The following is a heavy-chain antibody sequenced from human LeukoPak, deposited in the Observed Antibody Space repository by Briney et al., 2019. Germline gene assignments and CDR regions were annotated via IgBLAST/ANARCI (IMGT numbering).Heavy chain of an antibody. CDR2: ISSSSSYI. CDR3: ARQWLVNG. J-gene: IGHJ4*02. CDR1: GFTFSSYS. Sequence: PGGSLRLSCAASGFTFSSYSINWVRQAPGKGLEWVSSISSSSSYIYYADSVKGRFTISRDNSKNTLYLQMNSLRAEDTAVYYCARQWLVNGWGQGTLVTVSS. D-gene: IGHD6-19*01. V-gene: IGHV3-21*04.